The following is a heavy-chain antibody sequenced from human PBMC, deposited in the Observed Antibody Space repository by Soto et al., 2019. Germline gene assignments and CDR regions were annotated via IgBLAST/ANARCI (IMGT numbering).Heavy chain of an antibody. CDR2: ITWNSGSI. CDR3: AKDVESGSYLYFDL. J-gene: IGHJ2*01. D-gene: IGHD1-26*01. V-gene: IGHV3-9*01. Sequence: EVQLVESGGGLVQPGRSLRLSCAASGFTFDDYAMHWVRQAPGKGLEWVSGITWNSGSIGYADSVKGRFTISRDNAKNSLYLQMHSLRAEDTALYYCAKDVESGSYLYFDLWGRGTLVTVSS. CDR1: GFTFDDYA.